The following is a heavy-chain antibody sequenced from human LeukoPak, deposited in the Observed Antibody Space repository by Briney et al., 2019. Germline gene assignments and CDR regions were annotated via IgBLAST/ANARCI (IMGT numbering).Heavy chain of an antibody. CDR3: ARHPRIPRERRHYYYYMDV. V-gene: IGHV5-51*01. J-gene: IGHJ6*03. CDR1: GYSFTSYW. Sequence: GESLKISCKGSGYSFTSYWIGWVRQMPGKGLEWMGIIYPANSDTLYNPSFQGQVTISVDKSISTAYLQWSSLQASDTAMYYCARHPRIPRERRHYYYYMDVWGKGTTVTVSS. D-gene: IGHD1-1*01. CDR2: IYPANSDT.